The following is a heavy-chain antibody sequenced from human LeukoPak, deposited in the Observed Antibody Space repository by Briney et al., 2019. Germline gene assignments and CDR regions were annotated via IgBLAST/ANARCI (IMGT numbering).Heavy chain of an antibody. Sequence: GSLRLSCAASGFTFSSYAMSWIRQPPGKGLEWIGSIYYSGSTYYNPSLKSRVTISVDTSKNQFSLKLSSVTAADTAVYYCARLSYSSSWYFSLFYWFDPWGQGTLVTVSS. CDR2: IYYSGST. D-gene: IGHD6-13*01. CDR1: GFTFSSYA. V-gene: IGHV4-39*01. CDR3: ARLSYSSSWYFSLFYWFDP. J-gene: IGHJ5*02.